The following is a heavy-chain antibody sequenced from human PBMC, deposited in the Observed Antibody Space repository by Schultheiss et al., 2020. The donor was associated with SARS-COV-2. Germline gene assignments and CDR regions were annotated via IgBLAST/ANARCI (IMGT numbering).Heavy chain of an antibody. CDR3: ARDTTTVTPAYNWFDP. CDR1: GYTFTSYG. V-gene: IGHV1-18*01. D-gene: IGHD4-17*01. J-gene: IGHJ5*02. Sequence: ASVKVSCKASGYTFTSYGISWVRQAPGQGLEWMGWISAYNGNTKYSQKFQGRVTMTTDTSTSTAYMELRSLRSDDTAVYYCARDTTTVTPAYNWFDPWGQGTLVTVSS. CDR2: ISAYNGNT.